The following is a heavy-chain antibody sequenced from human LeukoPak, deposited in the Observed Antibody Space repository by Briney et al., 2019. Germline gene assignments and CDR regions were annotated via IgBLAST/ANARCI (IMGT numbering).Heavy chain of an antibody. J-gene: IGHJ4*02. CDR3: ARGPITMIVVVKGGIDY. V-gene: IGHV3-21*01. CDR2: ISSSSSYI. Sequence: GGSLRLSCAASGFTFSSYSMNWVRQAPGKGLEWVSSISSSSSYIYYADSVKGRFTISRDNSKNTLYLQMNSLRAEDTAVYYCARGPITMIVVVKGGIDYWGQGTLVTVSS. CDR1: GFTFSSYS. D-gene: IGHD3-22*01.